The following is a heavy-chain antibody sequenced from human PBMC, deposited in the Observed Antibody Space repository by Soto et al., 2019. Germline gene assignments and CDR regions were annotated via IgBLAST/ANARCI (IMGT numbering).Heavy chain of an antibody. Sequence: GGSLRLSCAASGFTFSSYAMSWVRQAPGKEMEWVSAFSGSGGSTYYADSVKGRFIISRDNSKNTLYLQMYSLRAEDTAVYYCAKFGLRYFDWLLYRDYYYYGMDVWGQGTTVTVSS. CDR1: GFTFSSYA. D-gene: IGHD3-9*01. CDR3: AKFGLRYFDWLLYRDYYYYGMDV. J-gene: IGHJ6*02. V-gene: IGHV3-23*01. CDR2: FSGSGGST.